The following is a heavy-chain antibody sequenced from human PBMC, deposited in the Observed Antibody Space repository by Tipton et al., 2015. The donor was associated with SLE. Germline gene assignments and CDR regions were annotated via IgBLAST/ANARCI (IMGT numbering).Heavy chain of an antibody. CDR2: IIPILGPS. D-gene: IGHD5-12*01. Sequence: QLVQSGAEVKKPGSSVKVSCKAPGGTFKNSAFSWVRQAPGQGLEWMGGIIPILGPSNYAQKVQGRLTITADESTSTAYMELSSLTSDDTAIYYCARASENAGYGLGFGYYHGMDAWGQGTTVIVSS. V-gene: IGHV1-69*01. CDR3: ARASENAGYGLGFGYYHGMDA. J-gene: IGHJ6*02. CDR1: GGTFKNSA.